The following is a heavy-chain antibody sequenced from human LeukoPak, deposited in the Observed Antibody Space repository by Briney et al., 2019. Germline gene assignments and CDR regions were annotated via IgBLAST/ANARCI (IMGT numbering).Heavy chain of an antibody. Sequence: PSETLSLTCTVSGGSISSYYWSWIRQPPGKGLEWIGYIYYSGSTNYNPSLKSRVTISVDTSKNQSSLKLSSVTAADTAVYYCASRELVWFGELPDYWGQGTLVTVSS. V-gene: IGHV4-59*12. J-gene: IGHJ4*02. CDR1: GGSISSYY. CDR3: ASRELVWFGELPDY. CDR2: IYYSGST. D-gene: IGHD3-10*01.